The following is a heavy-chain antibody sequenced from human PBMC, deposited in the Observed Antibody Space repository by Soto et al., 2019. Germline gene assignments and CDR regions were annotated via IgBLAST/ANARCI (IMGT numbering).Heavy chain of an antibody. V-gene: IGHV4-59*08. Sequence: SETLSLTCTVSGGSISSYYWSWIRQPPGKGLEWIGYIYYSGSTNYNPSLKSRVTISVDTSKNQFSLKLSSVTAADTAVYYCARHVKNGAPFYYFDYWGQGTLVTVSS. CDR2: IYYSGST. J-gene: IGHJ4*02. D-gene: IGHD4-17*01. CDR1: GGSISSYY. CDR3: ARHVKNGAPFYYFDY.